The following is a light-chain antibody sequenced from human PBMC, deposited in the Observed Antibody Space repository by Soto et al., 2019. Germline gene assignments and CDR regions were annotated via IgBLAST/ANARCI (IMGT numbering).Light chain of an antibody. CDR3: QTWGTGVWV. CDR1: SGHSSYA. V-gene: IGLV4-69*01. CDR2: LNSDGSH. J-gene: IGLJ3*02. Sequence: QAVLTQSPSASASLGASVKLTCTLSSGHSSYAIACHQQQPEKGPRYLMKLNSDGSHSKGDGIPDRFSGSSSGAERYLTISSLQSEDEADYYCQTWGTGVWVFGGGTKLTVL.